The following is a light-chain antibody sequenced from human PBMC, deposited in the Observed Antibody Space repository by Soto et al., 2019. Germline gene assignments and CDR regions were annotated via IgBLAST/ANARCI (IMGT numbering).Light chain of an antibody. CDR1: SSNVGSYNL. Sequence: QSVLTQPASVSGSPGQSITISCTGTSSNVGSYNLVCYYQQHAGTAPKLMIYEGSRRPSGVSNRFSGSKSGNTALLTISGLQAEDEADYYCSSYAGSSTLVFGGGTKLTVL. CDR2: EGS. V-gene: IGLV2-23*01. CDR3: SSYAGSSTLV. J-gene: IGLJ2*01.